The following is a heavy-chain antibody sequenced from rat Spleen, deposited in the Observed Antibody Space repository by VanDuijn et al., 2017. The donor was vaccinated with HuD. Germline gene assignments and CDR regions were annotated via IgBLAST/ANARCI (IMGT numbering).Heavy chain of an antibody. D-gene: IGHD5-1*01. CDR3: TTDELGGFDY. CDR2: ISTGGGST. J-gene: IGHJ2*01. V-gene: IGHV5-27*01. Sequence: EVQLVESGGGLVQPGRSLKLSCAASGFTFSNYYMAWVRQAPTKGLEWVAYISTGGGSTYYRDSVKGRFTSSRDNAKSTLYLQMDSLRSEDTATYYCTTDELGGFDYWGQGVMVTVSS. CDR1: GFTFSNYY.